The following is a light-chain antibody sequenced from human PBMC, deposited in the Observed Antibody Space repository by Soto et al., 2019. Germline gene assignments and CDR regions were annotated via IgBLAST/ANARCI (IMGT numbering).Light chain of an antibody. Sequence: QSALTQPASVSGSPGQSITISCTGTSSDVGGYNYVSWYQQHPGKAPKLMIYDVSNRPSGVSNRFSGSKSGNTASLTISGLQAEDEADYYCSSYTSSGTLLVFGTGTKVTVL. CDR3: SSYTSSGTLLV. J-gene: IGLJ1*01. CDR2: DVS. CDR1: SSDVGGYNY. V-gene: IGLV2-14*01.